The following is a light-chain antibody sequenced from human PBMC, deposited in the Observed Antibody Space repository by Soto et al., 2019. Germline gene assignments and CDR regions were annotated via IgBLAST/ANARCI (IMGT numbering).Light chain of an antibody. V-gene: IGKV3-11*01. J-gene: IGKJ1*01. Sequence: ESVLAQSPATLSLSPGERATLSCRASQSLDSSLAWFQQKPGQAPRLLIYDVSYRASGIPARLSGSGSGTDFTLTISSLEPEDFAVYYCQQRTNWSWTFGQGTKVDIK. CDR2: DVS. CDR3: QQRTNWSWT. CDR1: QSLDSS.